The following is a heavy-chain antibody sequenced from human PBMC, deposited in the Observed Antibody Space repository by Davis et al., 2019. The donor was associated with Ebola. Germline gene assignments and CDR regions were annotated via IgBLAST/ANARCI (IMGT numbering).Heavy chain of an antibody. CDR3: ARDSRQWLDNDY. CDR2: INPNTGGT. CDR1: GYTFTGFY. Sequence: AASVKVSCKASGYTFTGFYIHWARQAPGQGLEWLGWINPNTGGTNLAQKFQGWVTMTRDTSISTAYMELQRLRSDDTAVYYCARDSRQWLDNDYWGQGTLVTVSS. D-gene: IGHD6-19*01. V-gene: IGHV1-2*04. J-gene: IGHJ4*02.